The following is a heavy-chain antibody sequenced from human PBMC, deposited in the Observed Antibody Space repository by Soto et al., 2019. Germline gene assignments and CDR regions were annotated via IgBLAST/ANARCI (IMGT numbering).Heavy chain of an antibody. Sequence: EVQLVESGGGLVQPGGSLRLSCAASGFTVSSNYMSWVREAPGKGLEWVSLIYTGGSTYYADSVKGRFTISRDNSKNTLYLKMNTLRAEDTAVYYCARDATATRGMDVWGQGTTVTVSS. V-gene: IGHV3-66*01. CDR3: ARDATATRGMDV. J-gene: IGHJ6*02. CDR2: IYTGGST. D-gene: IGHD5-18*01. CDR1: GFTVSSNY.